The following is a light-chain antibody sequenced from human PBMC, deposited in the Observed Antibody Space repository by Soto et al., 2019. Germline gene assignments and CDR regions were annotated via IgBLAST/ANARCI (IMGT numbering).Light chain of an antibody. Sequence: DIVLTQSPLSLPVTPGEAASISCRSSQSLLHSNGYNYLDWYLQKPGQSPQLLIYLASNRASGVPTRFSGSGSGTDFTLTITNLQPEDSAVYYCQQVKGFPLTFGGGTKVDNK. CDR1: QSLLHSNGYNY. CDR3: QQVKGFPLT. V-gene: IGKV2-28*01. J-gene: IGKJ4*01. CDR2: LAS.